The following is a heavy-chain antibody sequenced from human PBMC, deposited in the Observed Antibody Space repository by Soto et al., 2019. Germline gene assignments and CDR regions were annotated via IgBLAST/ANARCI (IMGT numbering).Heavy chain of an antibody. CDR1: GYSFTSYW. V-gene: IGHV5-51*01. Sequence: EVQLVQSGAEVKKPGESLKISCKGSGYSFTSYWIGWVRQMPGKGLEWMGIIYPGDSDTRYSPSFQGQVTISADKSISTAYLQWSSLKASDTAMYYCARLYCSSTSCYDYYYYGMDVWGQGTTVTVSS. J-gene: IGHJ6*02. D-gene: IGHD2-2*01. CDR3: ARLYCSSTSCYDYYYYGMDV. CDR2: IYPGDSDT.